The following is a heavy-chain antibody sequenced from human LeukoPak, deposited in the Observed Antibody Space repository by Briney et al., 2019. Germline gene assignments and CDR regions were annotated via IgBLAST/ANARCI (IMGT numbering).Heavy chain of an antibody. Sequence: PGRSLRLSCAASGFTFSSYGMHWVRQAPGKGLEWVAVISYDGSNKYYADSMKGRFTISRDNSKNTLYLQMNSLRAEDTAVYYCAKGYSSGWDYFDYWGQGTLVTVPS. CDR2: ISYDGSNK. CDR3: AKGYSSGWDYFDY. CDR1: GFTFSSYG. D-gene: IGHD6-19*01. V-gene: IGHV3-30*18. J-gene: IGHJ4*02.